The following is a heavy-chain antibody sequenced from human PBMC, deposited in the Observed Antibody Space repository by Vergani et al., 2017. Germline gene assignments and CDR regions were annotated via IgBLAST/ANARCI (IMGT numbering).Heavy chain of an antibody. CDR3: AREKMLYGGYDQLYYYYYMDV. CDR2: ISAYNGNT. D-gene: IGHD5-12*01. Sequence: QVQLVQSGAEVKKPGASVKVSCKASGYTFTSYGISWVRQAPGQGLEWMGWISAYNGNTNYAQKLQGRVTMTTDTSTSTAYMELRSLRSDDTAVYYCAREKMLYGGYDQLYYYYYMDVWGKGTTVTVSS. CDR1: GYTFTSYG. J-gene: IGHJ6*03. V-gene: IGHV1-18*01.